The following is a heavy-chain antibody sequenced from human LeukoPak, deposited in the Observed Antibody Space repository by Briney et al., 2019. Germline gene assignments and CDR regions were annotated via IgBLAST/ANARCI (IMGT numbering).Heavy chain of an antibody. CDR3: ARGFGPVVAATPGWFDP. CDR1: GGSISSYY. J-gene: IGHJ5*02. Sequence: SETLSLTCTVSGGSISSYYWSWIRQPPGKGLEWIGYIYYSGSTNYNPSLKSRVTISVDTSKNQSSLKLSSVTAADTAVYYCARGFGPVVAATPGWFDPWGQGTLVTVSS. CDR2: IYYSGST. D-gene: IGHD2-15*01. V-gene: IGHV4-59*01.